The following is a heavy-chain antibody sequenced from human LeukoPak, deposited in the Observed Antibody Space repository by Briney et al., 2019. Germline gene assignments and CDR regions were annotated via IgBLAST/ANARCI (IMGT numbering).Heavy chain of an antibody. V-gene: IGHV4-59*01. D-gene: IGHD4-17*01. CDR2: IYYSGST. CDR1: GGSISSYY. Sequence: PSETLSLTCTVSGGSISSYYWSWIRQPPGKGLEWIGYIYYSGSTNYNPSLKSRVTISVDTSKNQFSLKLSSVTAADTAVYYCARAGYRDYGDYVLDYWGQGTLVTVSS. J-gene: IGHJ4*02. CDR3: ARAGYRDYGDYVLDY.